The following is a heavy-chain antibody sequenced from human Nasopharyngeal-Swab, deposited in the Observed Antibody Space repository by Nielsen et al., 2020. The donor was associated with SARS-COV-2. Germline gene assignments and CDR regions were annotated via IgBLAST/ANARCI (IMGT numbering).Heavy chain of an antibody. Sequence: GESLKISCAASGFTFSSYSMNWVRQAPGKGLEWVSYISSSSSTIYYADSVKGRFTISRDNAKNSLYLQMNSLRAEDTAVYYCARHPTRAARPIAYMDVWGKGTTVTVSS. CDR3: ARHPTRAARPIAYMDV. J-gene: IGHJ6*03. D-gene: IGHD6-6*01. CDR2: ISSSSSTI. CDR1: GFTFSSYS. V-gene: IGHV3-48*04.